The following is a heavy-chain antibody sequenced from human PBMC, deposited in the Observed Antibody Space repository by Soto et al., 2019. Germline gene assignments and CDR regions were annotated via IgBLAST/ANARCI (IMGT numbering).Heavy chain of an antibody. V-gene: IGHV1-2*04. Sequence: ASVKVSCKASGYTFTGYYMHWVRQAPGQGLEWMGWINPNSGGTNYAQKFQGWVTMTRDTSISTAYMELSRLRSDDTAVYYCARGYCSCGSCYPSCGAFDIWGQRTMVTVS. D-gene: IGHD2-15*01. CDR3: ARGYCSCGSCYPSCGAFDI. CDR2: INPNSGGT. CDR1: GYTFTGYY. J-gene: IGHJ3*02.